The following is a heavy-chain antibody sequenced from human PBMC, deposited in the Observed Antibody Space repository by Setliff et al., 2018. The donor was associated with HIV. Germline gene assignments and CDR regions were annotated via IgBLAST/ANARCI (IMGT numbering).Heavy chain of an antibody. CDR3: ARAPFRGGSFGWFDP. J-gene: IGHJ5*02. CDR2: IYWTGKT. CDR1: DSAMDSYY. V-gene: IGHV4-59*12. D-gene: IGHD2-15*01. Sequence: PSETLSLTCTVSDSAMDSYYWSWVRQSPGRGLEYIGYIYWTGKTDYNPPLKSRVTISLDTSGNQFSLNLTSVTAADTAVYYCARAPFRGGSFGWFDPWGQGTLGTAPQ.